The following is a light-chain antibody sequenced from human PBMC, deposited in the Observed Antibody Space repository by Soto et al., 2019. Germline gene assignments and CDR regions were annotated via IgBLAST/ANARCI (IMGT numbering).Light chain of an antibody. CDR1: QSISTW. V-gene: IGKV1-5*03. CDR2: KAS. Sequence: DIQMTQSPSTLSASVGDRVTITCRASQSISTWLAWYQQKPGKAPKLLIYKASSLEGGVPSRFSGSGSVTEFNITISSLQPDDFATYYCQQYNTYPLTFGGGTTVDIK. J-gene: IGKJ4*01. CDR3: QQYNTYPLT.